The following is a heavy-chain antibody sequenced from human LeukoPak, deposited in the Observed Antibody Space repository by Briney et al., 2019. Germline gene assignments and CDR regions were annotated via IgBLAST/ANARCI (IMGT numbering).Heavy chain of an antibody. Sequence: PGGSLRLSCAASGFTFSSYAMSWVRQAPGKGLEWVSAISGSGGSTYYADSVKGRFTISRDNSKNTLYLQMNSLRAEGTAVYYCATQXMVRGVSEFDYWGQGTLVTVSS. CDR1: GFTFSSYA. D-gene: IGHD3-10*01. CDR3: ATQXMVRGVSEFDY. V-gene: IGHV3-23*01. CDR2: ISGSGGST. J-gene: IGHJ4*02.